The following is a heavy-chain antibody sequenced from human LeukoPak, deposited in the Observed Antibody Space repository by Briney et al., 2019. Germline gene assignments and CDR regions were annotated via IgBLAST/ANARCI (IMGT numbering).Heavy chain of an antibody. J-gene: IGHJ4*02. CDR3: ASLQKVYYFDY. V-gene: IGHV3-48*03. CDR2: ISSSGSTI. D-gene: IGHD5-24*01. CDR1: GFTFSSYE. Sequence: GGSLRLSCAASGFTFSSYEMNWVRQAPGKGLEWVSYISSSGSTIYYADSVKGRFTISRDNAKNSLYLQMNSLRAEDTAVYYCASLQKVYYFDYWGQGTLVTVSS.